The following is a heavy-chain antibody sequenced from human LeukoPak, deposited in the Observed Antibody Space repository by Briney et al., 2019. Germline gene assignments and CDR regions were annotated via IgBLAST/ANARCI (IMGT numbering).Heavy chain of an antibody. V-gene: IGHV3-21*01. D-gene: IGHD2-8*01. CDR2: ITTTGSFR. CDR1: GFTFSSYS. CDR3: ARRTCTKDSCAFDY. J-gene: IGHJ4*02. Sequence: GGSLRLSCAASGFTFSSYSMNWVRQAPGKGLEWVSSITTTGSFRHDADSVKGRFTISRDNAKNSLYLQMNSLRAEDTAVYYCARRTCTKDSCAFDYWGQGTLVTVSS.